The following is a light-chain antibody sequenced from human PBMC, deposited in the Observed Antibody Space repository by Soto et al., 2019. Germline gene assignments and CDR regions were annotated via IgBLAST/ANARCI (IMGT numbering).Light chain of an antibody. Sequence: DIQMTQSPSTLSASVGDRVTITCRASQRINNWVAWYQQKPGKAPKVLNYDASTLESGIPSRFSGSGSGTEFTLTIGSLQPDDFANYDCQRYNAFSQTFGQGTKVEI. V-gene: IGKV1-5*01. J-gene: IGKJ1*01. CDR2: DAS. CDR1: QRINNW. CDR3: QRYNAFSQT.